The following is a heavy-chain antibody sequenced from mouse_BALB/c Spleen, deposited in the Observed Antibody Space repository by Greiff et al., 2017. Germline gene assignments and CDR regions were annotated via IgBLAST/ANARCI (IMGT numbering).Heavy chain of an antibody. D-gene: IGHD1-2*01. Sequence: EVQRVESGGGLVKPGGSLKLSCAASGFTFSSYAMSWVRQTPEKRLEWVATISSGGSYTYYPDSVKGRFTISRDNAKNTLYLQMSSLRSEDTAMYYCARHITTADWYFDVWGAGTTVTVSS. V-gene: IGHV5-9-3*01. CDR3: ARHITTADWYFDV. CDR2: ISSGGSYT. CDR1: GFTFSSYA. J-gene: IGHJ1*01.